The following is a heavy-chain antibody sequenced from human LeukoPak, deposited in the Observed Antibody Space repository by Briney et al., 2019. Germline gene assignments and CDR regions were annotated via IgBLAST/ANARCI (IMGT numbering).Heavy chain of an antibody. V-gene: IGHV5-51*01. CDR3: ARPGGYFDRHFDY. J-gene: IGHJ4*02. Sequence: GESLKISCQGSGYIFTNHWIAWVRQMPGKGLEWMGLINPYDSDTRYSQSSQGQVTISADKSISTAYLQWSSLKASDTAMYYCARPGGYFDRHFDYWGQGTLVTVSS. D-gene: IGHD3-9*01. CDR1: GYIFTNHW. CDR2: INPYDSDT.